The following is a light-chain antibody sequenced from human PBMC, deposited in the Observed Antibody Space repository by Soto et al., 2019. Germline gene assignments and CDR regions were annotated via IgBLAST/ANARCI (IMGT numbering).Light chain of an antibody. J-gene: IGKJ1*01. CDR2: SAS. CDR1: QNLGTLY. Sequence: DTIFTQSPATLSLTQRERATLPCRASQNLGTLYLAWFQQKSGQAPRLLIYSASRRATGIPDRFTGSGSGTDFTLTINRVEPEDFAVYFCQQYAGSPRTLGQGTKVDI. CDR3: QQYAGSPRT. V-gene: IGKV3-20*01.